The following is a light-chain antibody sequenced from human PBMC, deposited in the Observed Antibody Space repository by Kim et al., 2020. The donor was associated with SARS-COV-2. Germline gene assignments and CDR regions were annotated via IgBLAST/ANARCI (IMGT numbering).Light chain of an antibody. Sequence: EIVLTQSPGTLSLSPGERATLSCRASQSVSSSYLAWYQQKPGQAPRLLIYGASSGSGTDFTLTISRLEPEDFAVYYCQQYGSSIFTF. J-gene: IGKJ3*01. CDR3: QQYGSSIFT. CDR2: GAS. CDR1: QSVSSSY. V-gene: IGKV3-20*01.